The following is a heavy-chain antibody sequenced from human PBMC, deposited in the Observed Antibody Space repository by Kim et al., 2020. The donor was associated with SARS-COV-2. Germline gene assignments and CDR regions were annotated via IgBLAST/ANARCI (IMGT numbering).Heavy chain of an antibody. CDR1: GGSLSSSSYY. J-gene: IGHJ6*03. V-gene: IGHV4-39*01. CDR3: AKHQRYCSSWYVAFYSSFIDV. D-gene: IGHD6-13*01. CDR2: AYYIGNT. Sequence: SETLSPTCTVSGGSLSSSSYYWGWIRQPPGKGLEWIGTAYYIGNTYYNPSLKSRVTISVDTSKNQFSLKLGSVTAADTAVYYCAKHQRYCSSWYVAFYSSFIDVWGKETTVTVSS.